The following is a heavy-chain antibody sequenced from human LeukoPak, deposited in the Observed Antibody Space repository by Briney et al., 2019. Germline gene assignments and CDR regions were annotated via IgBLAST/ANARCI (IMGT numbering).Heavy chain of an antibody. CDR3: TRGQSYCGADCYSD. V-gene: IGHV3-23*01. D-gene: IGHD2-21*02. CDR2: ISGSGGST. CDR1: GFTFSSYS. J-gene: IGHJ4*02. Sequence: GGSLRLSCAASGFTFSSYSMNWVRQAPGKGLEWVSAISGSGGSTYYADSVKGRFTISRDNSKNTVFLQMNSLRVEDTALYYCTRGQSYCGADCYSDWGQGTLVTVSS.